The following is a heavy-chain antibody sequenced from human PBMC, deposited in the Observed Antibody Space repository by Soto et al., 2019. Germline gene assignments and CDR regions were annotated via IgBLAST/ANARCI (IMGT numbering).Heavy chain of an antibody. CDR3: ARYGFDCEPDC. D-gene: IGHD2-21*01. CDR2: ISGRGENT. Sequence: GGSLRLSCAASGFTFSVFAMSWVRQAPGKGLELVSTISGRGENTYYADSVKGRFTISRDNSKNSLYLQMNSLRAEDTAVYYCARYGFDCEPDCWGQGTLVTVSS. V-gene: IGHV3-23*01. J-gene: IGHJ4*02. CDR1: GFTFSVFA.